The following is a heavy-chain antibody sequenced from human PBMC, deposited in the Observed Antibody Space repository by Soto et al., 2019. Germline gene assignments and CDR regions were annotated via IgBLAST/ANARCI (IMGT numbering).Heavy chain of an antibody. J-gene: IGHJ4*02. D-gene: IGHD3-16*01. Sequence: EVQLVESGGGLVQPGGSLRISCTVAGFSFSSYWMSWVRQAPGKGLEWVARIKQDESEKYYLDSVKGRFTISRDNVDDSLFLPMTSRSADDTDVYFCVRDVAFDYVNWGQGTLVTVS. CDR3: VRDVAFDYVN. V-gene: IGHV3-7*01. CDR2: IKQDESEK. CDR1: GFSFSSYW.